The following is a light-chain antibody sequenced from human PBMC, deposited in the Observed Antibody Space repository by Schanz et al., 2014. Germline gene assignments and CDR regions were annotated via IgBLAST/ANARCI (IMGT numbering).Light chain of an antibody. CDR2: GAS. Sequence: EFVLTQSPGTLSLSPGERGTLSCRASQSVNSRYLAWYQQKPGQAPRLLIFGASRRASGIPDRFRGSGSGTDSELTITISEPEAYAVYYCHQHGSAIKLMFGRGTKVEIK. CDR3: HQHGSAIKLM. CDR1: QSVNSRY. V-gene: IGKV3-20*01. J-gene: IGKJ4*02.